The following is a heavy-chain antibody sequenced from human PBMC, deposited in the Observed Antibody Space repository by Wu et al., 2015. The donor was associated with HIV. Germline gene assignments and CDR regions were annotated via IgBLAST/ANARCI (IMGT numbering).Heavy chain of an antibody. CDR3: VRDAPLTGQT. CDR2: IIPMFKIP. D-gene: IGHD7-27*01. CDR1: GGTFSNYG. V-gene: IGHV1-69*01. J-gene: IGHJ1*01. Sequence: SGASLKVSCKASGGTFSNYGISWLRQAPGQGPEWIGGIIPMFKIPNYARGFRGRVTITADESTSTVHLELRGLRSGDTAVYFCVRDAPLTGQTWGLGTLVTVSS.